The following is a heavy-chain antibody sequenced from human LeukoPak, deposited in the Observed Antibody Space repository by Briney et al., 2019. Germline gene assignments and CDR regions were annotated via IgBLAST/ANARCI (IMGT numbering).Heavy chain of an antibody. CDR2: ISWDGGST. Sequence: PGGSLRLSCAASGFTFDDYTMHWVRQAPGKGLEWVSLISWDGGSTYYADSVKGRFTISRDNSKNSLYLQMNSLRTEDTALYYCAKDGGSSPDGYYYYYYMDVWGKGTTVTVSS. V-gene: IGHV3-43*01. CDR3: AKDGGSSPDGYYYYYYMDV. J-gene: IGHJ6*03. CDR1: GFTFDDYT. D-gene: IGHD6-6*01.